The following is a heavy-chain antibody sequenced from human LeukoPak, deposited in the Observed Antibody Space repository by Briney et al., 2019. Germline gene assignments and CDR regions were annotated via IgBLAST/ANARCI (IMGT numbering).Heavy chain of an antibody. D-gene: IGHD3-22*01. CDR1: GFTFSSYS. V-gene: IGHV3-21*01. J-gene: IGHJ4*02. Sequence: GGSLRLSYAASGFTFSSYSMNWVRQAPGKGLEWVSSISSSSSYIYYADSVKGRFTISRDNAKNSLYLQMNSLRAEDTAVYYCAREDDYYDSSGYDYWGQGTLVTVSS. CDR3: AREDDYYDSSGYDY. CDR2: ISSSSSYI.